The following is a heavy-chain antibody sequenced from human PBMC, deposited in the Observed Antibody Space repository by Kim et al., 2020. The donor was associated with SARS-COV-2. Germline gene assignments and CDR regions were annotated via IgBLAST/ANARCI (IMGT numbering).Heavy chain of an antibody. V-gene: IGHV3-64D*09. Sequence: GGSLRLSCSASGFTFSSYAMHWVRQAPGKGLDYVSGISSDGGGTYYADSVKGRFTISRDNSMSTLYLQMSSLRAEDTAVYYCVKADSDSRGLGYYYYGM. CDR1: GFTFSSYA. CDR3: VKADSDSRGLGYYYYGM. D-gene: IGHD3-22*01. J-gene: IGHJ6*01. CDR2: ISSDGGGT.